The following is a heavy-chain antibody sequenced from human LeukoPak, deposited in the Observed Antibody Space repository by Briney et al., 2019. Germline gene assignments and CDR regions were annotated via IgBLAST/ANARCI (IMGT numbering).Heavy chain of an antibody. CDR1: RGTFSGYY. V-gene: IGHV4-34*01. CDR2: INHRGST. Sequence: SETLSLTCAVYRGTFSGYYWSWIRQSPGKGLEWIAEINHRGSTNYNPSLKSRVTISVDTSKRQFSLKVTSVTAADTAVYYCARAEWELGEADSWGQGTSVTASS. CDR3: ARAEWELGEADS. J-gene: IGHJ4*02. D-gene: IGHD1-26*01.